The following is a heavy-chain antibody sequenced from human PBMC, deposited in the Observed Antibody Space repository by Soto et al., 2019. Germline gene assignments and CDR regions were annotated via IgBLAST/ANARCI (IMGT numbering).Heavy chain of an antibody. D-gene: IGHD6-19*01. Sequence: QVQLVESGGGVVQPGRSLRLSCAASGFTFSTYTLHWVRQAPGKGLEWVAVISYDGNYEYYAVSVKGRFTISRDNSKNTLLLQMNSLCAEDTAVYYCASASVADTWGYYFDYSGQGALVTVSS. J-gene: IGHJ4*02. CDR3: ASASVADTWGYYFDY. V-gene: IGHV3-30-3*01. CDR2: ISYDGNYE. CDR1: GFTFSTYT.